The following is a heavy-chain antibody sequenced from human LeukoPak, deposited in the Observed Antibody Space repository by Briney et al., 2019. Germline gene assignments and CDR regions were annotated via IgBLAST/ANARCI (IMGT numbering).Heavy chain of an antibody. CDR1: GFTVSSNY. CDR2: IYSGGST. Sequence: GGSLRLSCEASGFTVSSNYMSWVRQAPGKGLEWVSVIYSGGSTYYADSVKGRFTISRDNSKNSLYLQMDGLRAEDTAVYYCARRGETAMVGDYWGRATLVTVSS. CDR3: ARRGETAMVGDY. J-gene: IGHJ4*02. V-gene: IGHV3-53*01. D-gene: IGHD5-18*01.